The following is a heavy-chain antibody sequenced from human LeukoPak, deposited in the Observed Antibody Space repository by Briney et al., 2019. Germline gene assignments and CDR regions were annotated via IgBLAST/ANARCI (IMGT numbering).Heavy chain of an antibody. CDR3: ARGIVVVVGASDPFDY. D-gene: IGHD2-15*01. V-gene: IGHV3-7*01. Sequence: GGSLRLSCVASGFTFSTYWMNWVRQAPGKGLERVGTISPDGSDKYYVDSVKGRFTISRDNAKTSLYLQINSLRADDTALYFCARGIVVVVGASDPFDYWGQGTLITVSS. CDR2: ISPDGSDK. CDR1: GFTFSTYW. J-gene: IGHJ4*02.